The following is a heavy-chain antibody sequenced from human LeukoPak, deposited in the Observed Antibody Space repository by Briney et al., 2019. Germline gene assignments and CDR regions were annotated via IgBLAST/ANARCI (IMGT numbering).Heavy chain of an antibody. J-gene: IGHJ4*02. V-gene: IGHV4-4*07. D-gene: IGHD3-16*01. CDR2: MYTSGDT. Sequence: SETLSLTCTVSGGSISGYYWTWIRQPADKRLEWLGRMYTSGDTYYNPSLRSRLTISLDKAKNQISLDVRSVTAADTAVYYCARVPWGATGYFFDFWGQGKLVAVSS. CDR1: GGSISGYY. CDR3: ARVPWGATGYFFDF.